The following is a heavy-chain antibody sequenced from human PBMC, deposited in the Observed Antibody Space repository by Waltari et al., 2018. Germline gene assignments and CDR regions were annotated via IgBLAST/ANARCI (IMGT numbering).Heavy chain of an antibody. Sequence: QVQLVQSGAEVKKPGASVKVSCKASGYTFTGYYMHWVRQAPGQGLEWMGRINPNSGGTNYAQKFQGRVTMTRDTSISTAYMELSRLRSDDTAVYYGARVVGARVWAFDIWGQGTMVTVSS. CDR1: GYTFTGYY. V-gene: IGHV1-2*06. CDR2: INPNSGGT. J-gene: IGHJ3*02. CDR3: ARVVGARVWAFDI. D-gene: IGHD1-26*01.